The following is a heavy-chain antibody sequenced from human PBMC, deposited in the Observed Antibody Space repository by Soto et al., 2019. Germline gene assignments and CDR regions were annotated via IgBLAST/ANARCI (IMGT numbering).Heavy chain of an antibody. CDR3: ARGPSGDKVDS. J-gene: IGHJ4*02. V-gene: IGHV4-30-4*01. D-gene: IGHD7-27*01. Sequence: QVQLQESGPGLVKPSQTLSLTCTVSGGSISTVDYWWSWIRQSPDMGLEWIGHIYDGGRTYNNPSLESRVPMSVDTSKRQLSLTLSSVSAADTAVYYCARGPSGDKVDSWGQGTLVTVSS. CDR1: GGSISTVDYW. CDR2: IYDGGRT.